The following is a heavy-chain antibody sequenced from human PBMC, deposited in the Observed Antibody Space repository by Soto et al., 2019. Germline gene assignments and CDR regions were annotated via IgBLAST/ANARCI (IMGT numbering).Heavy chain of an antibody. Sequence: SETLSLTCTVSGGSTSSDNYWSLIRQPPGKGLEWIGHIYYSGNTDYNPSLKSRLAISIDTSKNQFSLKLSSVTAADTAVYFCAREGGESSDGLYYFDSWGQGSLVTVSS. CDR3: AREGGESSDGLYYFDS. J-gene: IGHJ4*02. CDR2: IYYSGNT. D-gene: IGHD3-16*01. CDR1: GGSTSSDNY. V-gene: IGHV4-30-4*01.